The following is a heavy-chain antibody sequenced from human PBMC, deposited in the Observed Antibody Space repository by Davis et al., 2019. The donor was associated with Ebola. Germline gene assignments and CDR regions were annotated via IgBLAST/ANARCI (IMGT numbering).Heavy chain of an antibody. CDR2: IGTSGIT. V-gene: IGHV3-48*02. J-gene: IGHJ5*02. CDR3: ARDSWLTGTGSGFDP. D-gene: IGHD1-7*01. CDR1: GFTFSSDS. Sequence: GGSLRLSCAASGFTFSSDSFNWVRQAPGKGLEWVSYIGTSGITNYADSVKGRFTISRDNANKSVYLQMNSLRDGDTALYYCARDSWLTGTGSGFDPWGQGTLVTVSS.